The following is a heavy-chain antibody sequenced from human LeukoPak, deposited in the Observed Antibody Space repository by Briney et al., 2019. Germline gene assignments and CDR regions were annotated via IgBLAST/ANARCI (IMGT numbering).Heavy chain of an antibody. J-gene: IGHJ4*02. V-gene: IGHV4-39*01. CDR1: GGSISSYY. CDR3: ASYSGYDFLAFTGYFDY. CDR2: IYYSGST. D-gene: IGHD5-12*01. Sequence: SETLSLTCTVSGGSISSYYWGWIRQPPGKGLEWIGSIYYSGSTYYNPSLKSRVTISVDTSKNQFSLKLSSVTAADTAVYYCASYSGYDFLAFTGYFDYWGQGTLVTVSS.